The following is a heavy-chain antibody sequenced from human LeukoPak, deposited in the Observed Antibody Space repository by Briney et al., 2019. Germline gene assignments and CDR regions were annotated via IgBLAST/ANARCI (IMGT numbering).Heavy chain of an antibody. D-gene: IGHD3-22*01. CDR3: ARDLYRIVVVPHYFDY. CDR1: GFTFSTYN. V-gene: IGHV3-21*01. J-gene: IGHJ4*02. CDR2: ITSSSSYT. Sequence: PGGSLRLSCAASGFTFSTYNMNWVRQAPGKGLEWVSSITSSSSYTSYADSVKGRFTISRDNAKNSLYLQMNSLRAEDTAVYYCARDLYRIVVVPHYFDYWGQGTLVTVSS.